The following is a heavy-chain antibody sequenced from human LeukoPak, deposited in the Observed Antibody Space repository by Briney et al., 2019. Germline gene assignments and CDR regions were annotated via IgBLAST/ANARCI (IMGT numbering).Heavy chain of an antibody. CDR2: IYSGGST. CDR1: GFTVSSNY. CDR3: AKDLSYTYGYKFDY. J-gene: IGHJ4*02. V-gene: IGHV3-53*01. Sequence: PGGSLRLSCAASGFTVSSNYMSWVRQAPGKGLEWVSVIYSGGSTYYADSVKGRFTISRDNSKNTLYLQMNSLRAEDTAVYYCAKDLSYTYGYKFDYWGQGTLVTVSS. D-gene: IGHD5-18*01.